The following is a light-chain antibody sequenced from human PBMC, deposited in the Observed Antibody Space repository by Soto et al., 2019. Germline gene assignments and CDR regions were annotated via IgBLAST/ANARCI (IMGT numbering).Light chain of an antibody. CDR3: QVWDSGTAVV. V-gene: IGLV3-9*01. CDR1: NIGSKS. Sequence: SYELTQPLSMSVALGQTDRITCGGSNIGSKSVHWYQQRPGQAPVLVIYRDYNRPSGVPERFSGSNSGNTAALTISRAQAGDEADYYCQVWDSGTAVVFGGGTKVTVL. J-gene: IGLJ2*01. CDR2: RDY.